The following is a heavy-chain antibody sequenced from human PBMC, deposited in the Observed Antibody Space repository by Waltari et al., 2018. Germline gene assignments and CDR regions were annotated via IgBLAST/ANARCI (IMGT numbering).Heavy chain of an antibody. V-gene: IGHV3-64*01. CDR1: GFTFSSYA. CDR2: ISSNGGTT. Sequence: EVQLVESGGGLVQPGGSLRLSCAASGFTFSSYAINWVRQAPGKGLEYVSAISSNGGTTYYANSVKGRFTISRDNSKNTLYLQMGSLRAEDMAVYYCARDVPYCSGGSCYGMDVWGQGTTVTVSS. CDR3: ARDVPYCSGGSCYGMDV. J-gene: IGHJ6*02. D-gene: IGHD2-15*01.